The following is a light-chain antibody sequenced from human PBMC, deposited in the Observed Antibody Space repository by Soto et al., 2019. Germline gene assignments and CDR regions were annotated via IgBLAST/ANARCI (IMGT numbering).Light chain of an antibody. V-gene: IGLV2-14*01. CDR3: SPYTSSSTPLYV. CDR1: SSDVVGYNY. Sequence: QSALTQPASVSGSPGQSITISCTGTSSDVVGYNYVSWYQQHPGKAPKLMIYDVSNRPSGVSNRFSGSKSGNTASLTISGLQAEDEADYYCSPYTSSSTPLYVFGTGTKVTVL. CDR2: DVS. J-gene: IGLJ1*01.